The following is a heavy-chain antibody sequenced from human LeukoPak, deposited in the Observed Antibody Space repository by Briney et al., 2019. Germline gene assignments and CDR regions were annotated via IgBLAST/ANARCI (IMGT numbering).Heavy chain of an antibody. CDR2: ISGSGGST. CDR3: AKGKYTSSHSDY. CDR1: GFPFSNYA. V-gene: IGHV3-23*01. J-gene: IGHJ4*02. D-gene: IGHD5-18*01. Sequence: GSLRLSFAASGFPFSNYAMSWVRQAPGEGLGLVSAISGSGGSTYYADSVKGRLTISRDNSKNTLYLQMNSLRAEDTAVYYCAKGKYTSSHSDYWGQGTLVTVSS.